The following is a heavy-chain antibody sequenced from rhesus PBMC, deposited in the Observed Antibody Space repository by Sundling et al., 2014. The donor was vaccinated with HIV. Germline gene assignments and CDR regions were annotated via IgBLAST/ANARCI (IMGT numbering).Heavy chain of an antibody. V-gene: IGHV2-174*02. CDR3: ARRRGIQRVLDY. CDR2: IYWDDDK. D-gene: IGHD5-42*01. Sequence: QVTLKESGPALVKPTQTLTLTCTFSGFSLSTSGMGVGWIRQPPGKTLEWLAHIYWDDDKRYSTSLKSRLTISNDTSKNQVVLTMTNMDPVDTATYYCARRRGIQRVLDYWGQGVLVTVSS. CDR1: GFSLSTSGMG. J-gene: IGHJ4*01.